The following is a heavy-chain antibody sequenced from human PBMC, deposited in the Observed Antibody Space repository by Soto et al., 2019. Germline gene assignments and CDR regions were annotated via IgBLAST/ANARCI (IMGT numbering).Heavy chain of an antibody. Sequence: GGSLRLSCAASGFTFSSYAMTWVRQAPGKGLEWVSAISVSGGSTDYVDSVKGRFTISRDNSENTLYLQMNSLRAEDTAVYYCAREMERRYYYYGMHVWGEGTTVTAPQ. J-gene: IGHJ6*04. CDR2: ISVSGGST. CDR3: AREMERRYYYYGMHV. D-gene: IGHD1-1*01. V-gene: IGHV3-23*01. CDR1: GFTFSSYA.